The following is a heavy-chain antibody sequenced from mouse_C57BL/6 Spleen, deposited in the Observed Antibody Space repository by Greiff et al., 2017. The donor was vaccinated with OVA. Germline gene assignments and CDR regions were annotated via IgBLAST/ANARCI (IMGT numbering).Heavy chain of an antibody. CDR2: IDPENGDT. CDR3: TRYDGYYFDY. CDR1: GFNIKDDY. J-gene: IGHJ2*01. D-gene: IGHD2-12*01. V-gene: IGHV14-4*01. Sequence: EVQLQQSGAELVRPGASVKLSCTASGFNIKDDYMHWVKQRPEQGLEWIGWIDPENGDTEYASKFQGKATITADTSSNTAYLQLSSLTSEDTAVYYCTRYDGYYFDYWGQGTTLTVSS.